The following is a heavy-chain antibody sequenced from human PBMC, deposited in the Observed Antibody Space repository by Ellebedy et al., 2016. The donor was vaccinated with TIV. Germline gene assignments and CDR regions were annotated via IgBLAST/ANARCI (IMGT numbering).Heavy chain of an antibody. CDR1: GFTFDDYT. CDR3: AKDQDTVAAYGMDV. D-gene: IGHD5-12*01. J-gene: IGHJ6*02. V-gene: IGHV3-43*01. CDR2: ISWDGGST. Sequence: PGGSLRLSCAASGFTFDDYTMHWVRQAPGKGLEWVSLISWDGGSTYYADSVKGRFPIYRDNSKNSLYLQMNSLRTEDTALYYCAKDQDTVAAYGMDVWGQGTTVTVSS.